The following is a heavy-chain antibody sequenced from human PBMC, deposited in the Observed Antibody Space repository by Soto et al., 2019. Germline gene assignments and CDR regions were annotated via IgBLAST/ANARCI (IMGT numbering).Heavy chain of an antibody. D-gene: IGHD1-1*01. J-gene: IGHJ4*02. CDR1: GFTFSTYA. CDR2: ISYDGNNK. V-gene: IGHV3-30-3*01. Sequence: PGGSLRLSCAASGFTFSTYAMHWVRQAPGKGLEWVAIISYDGNNKYYADSVKGRFTISRDNSKNTLFLQMNSLRTEDTTIYYCARAERRDGYIDYWGQGTLVTVSS. CDR3: ARAERRDGYIDY.